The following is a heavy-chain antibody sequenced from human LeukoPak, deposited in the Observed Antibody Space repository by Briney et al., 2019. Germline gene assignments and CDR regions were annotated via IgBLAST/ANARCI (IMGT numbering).Heavy chain of an antibody. CDR3: ARDCSGGTCYLGVLDY. V-gene: IGHV4-4*07. D-gene: IGHD2-15*01. CDR1: SGSLSSSY. CDR2: VYTSGST. J-gene: IGHJ4*02. Sequence: SSETLSLTCTLSSGSLSSSYWSWIRQPAGKGLEWIGRVYTSGSTNYNPSLKSRVAMSVDTSKNQFSLDLTSVTAADAAVYYCARDCSGGTCYLGVLDYWGQGIRVTVSS.